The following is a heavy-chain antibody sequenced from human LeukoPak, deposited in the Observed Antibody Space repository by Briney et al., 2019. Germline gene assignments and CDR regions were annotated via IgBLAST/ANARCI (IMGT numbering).Heavy chain of an antibody. CDR3: AREEETNVLLWFGELFGPASFGYYMDV. V-gene: IGHV3-30*04. D-gene: IGHD3-10*01. CDR2: ISYDGSNK. Sequence: PGRSLRLSCAASGFTFSSYAMHWVRQAPGKGLEWVAVISYDGSNKYYADSVKGRFTISRDNSKNTLYLQMNSLRAGDTAAYYCAREEETNVLLWFGELFGPASFGYYMDVWGKGTTVTVSS. CDR1: GFTFSSYA. J-gene: IGHJ6*03.